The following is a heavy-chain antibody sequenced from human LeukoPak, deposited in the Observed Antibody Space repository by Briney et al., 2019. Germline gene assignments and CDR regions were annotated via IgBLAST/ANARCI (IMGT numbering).Heavy chain of an antibody. Sequence: GASVKVSCKASGYKFIGFYIHWVRQAAGQGLEWMGWIDPSSGGTNYAEKFQGRVTMTRDTSITTAYMELNRLRSDDTAVYYCASRITGGFYYYYNMDVWGKGTTVTVS. CDR2: IDPSSGGT. J-gene: IGHJ6*03. V-gene: IGHV1-2*02. CDR1: GYKFIGFY. D-gene: IGHD2/OR15-2a*01. CDR3: ASRITGGFYYYYNMDV.